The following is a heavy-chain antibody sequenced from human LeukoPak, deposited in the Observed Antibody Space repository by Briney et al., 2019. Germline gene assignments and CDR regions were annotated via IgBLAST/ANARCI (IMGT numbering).Heavy chain of an antibody. D-gene: IGHD3-16*01. CDR3: ARDLGYLGGYYYYDYMDV. J-gene: IGHJ6*03. CDR1: GFIFNDYY. V-gene: IGHV3-11*01. CDR2: IANSGPTV. Sequence: GGSLRLSCAASGFIFNDYYMGWIRQAPGKGLEWAAYIANSGPTVFYIDSVRGRFTISRDNAKNSLYLQMNSLRAEDTAVYYCARDLGYLGGYYYYDYMDVWGRGTTVTISS.